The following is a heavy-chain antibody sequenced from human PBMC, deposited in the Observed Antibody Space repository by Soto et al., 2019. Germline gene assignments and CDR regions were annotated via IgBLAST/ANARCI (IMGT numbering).Heavy chain of an antibody. Sequence: SETLSLTCTVSGGSISSYYWSWIRQSPGKGLEWIGYIHYNGSTKSNPSLKSRVTISVDTSRNQVSLKLSSVAAADSVVYFCARARCQLLHHYYHGTDVWGQGTTVIVSS. CDR2: IHYNGST. J-gene: IGHJ6*02. D-gene: IGHD1-1*01. CDR3: ARARCQLLHHYYHGTDV. CDR1: GGSISSYY. V-gene: IGHV4-59*01.